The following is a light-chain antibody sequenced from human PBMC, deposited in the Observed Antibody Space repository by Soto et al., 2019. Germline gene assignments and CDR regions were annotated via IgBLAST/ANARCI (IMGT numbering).Light chain of an antibody. V-gene: IGKV3-20*01. Sequence: EIVLTQAAGTLSLSPGERATLSCRASQSVSSTYLAWYQQKPGQAPRLLIFAASSRATGIPDRFSGSGSGTDFTLTISRLEPEDFAVYYCQQYGGSPRTFGQGTKVDIK. J-gene: IGKJ1*01. CDR1: QSVSSTY. CDR3: QQYGGSPRT. CDR2: AAS.